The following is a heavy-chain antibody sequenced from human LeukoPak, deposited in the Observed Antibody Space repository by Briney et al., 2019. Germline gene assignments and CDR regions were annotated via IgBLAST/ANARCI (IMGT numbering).Heavy chain of an antibody. D-gene: IGHD6-13*01. CDR3: ARGPLSSWLFDY. CDR1: GFTFSSYS. V-gene: IGHV3-21*01. CDR2: ISSSSSYI. Sequence: GGSLRLSCAASGFTFSSYSMNWVRQAPGKGLEWVSSISSSSSYIYYADSVKGRFTISRDNAKNSLYLQMNSLRAEDTAVYYCARGPLSSWLFDYWGQGTLVTVSS. J-gene: IGHJ4*02.